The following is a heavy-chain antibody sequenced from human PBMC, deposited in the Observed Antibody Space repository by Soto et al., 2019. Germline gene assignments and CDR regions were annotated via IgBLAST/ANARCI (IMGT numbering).Heavy chain of an antibody. Sequence: ASVKVSCKASGYTFTSYDINWVRQATGQGLEWMVWMNPNSGNTGYAQKFQGRVTMTRNTSISTAYMELSSLRSEDTAVYYCARDGVIEWELLAHWFDPWGQGTLVTVSS. J-gene: IGHJ5*02. V-gene: IGHV1-8*01. D-gene: IGHD1-26*01. CDR1: GYTFTSYD. CDR3: ARDGVIEWELLAHWFDP. CDR2: MNPNSGNT.